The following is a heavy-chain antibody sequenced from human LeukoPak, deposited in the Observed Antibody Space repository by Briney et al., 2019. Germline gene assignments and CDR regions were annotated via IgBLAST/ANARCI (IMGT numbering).Heavy chain of an antibody. Sequence: GGSLRLSCAASGFTFSRYWMSWVRQAPGKGLEWVANIKQDGSEKYYVDSVKGRFTISRDNAKNSLYLQMNSLRAEDTAVYYCARDLQCGGDCHYDAFDMWGQGTVGTVSS. CDR1: GFTFSRYW. V-gene: IGHV3-7*01. CDR2: IKQDGSEK. D-gene: IGHD2-21*02. CDR3: ARDLQCGGDCHYDAFDM. J-gene: IGHJ3*02.